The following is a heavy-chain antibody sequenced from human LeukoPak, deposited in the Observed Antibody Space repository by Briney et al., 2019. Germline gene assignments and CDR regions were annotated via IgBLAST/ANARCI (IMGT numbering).Heavy chain of an antibody. CDR2: INTQGTYT. V-gene: IGHV3-74*01. Sequence: GGSLRLSCAVSGITFSSYWMHWVRQDPGRGLLWVSRINTQGTYTNYADSVKGRFTISRDNAKNTLYLQMSSLRADDTAAYYCVIDLGDYNDFWGQGTLVSVSS. D-gene: IGHD2-15*01. CDR3: VIDLGDYNDF. CDR1: GITFSSYW. J-gene: IGHJ4*02.